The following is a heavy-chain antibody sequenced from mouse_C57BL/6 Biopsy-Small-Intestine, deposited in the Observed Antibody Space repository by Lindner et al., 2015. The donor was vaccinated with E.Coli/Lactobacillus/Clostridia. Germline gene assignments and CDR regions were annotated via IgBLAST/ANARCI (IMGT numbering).Heavy chain of an antibody. J-gene: IGHJ1*03. D-gene: IGHD1-1*01. CDR2: IFPGSGSS. V-gene: IGHV1-75*01. CDR1: GYTFTDYY. CDR3: ARRDYGSSYDWYFDV. Sequence: VQLQESGPELVKPGASVKISCKASGYTFTDYYINWVKQRPGQGLEWIGWIFPGSGSSYYNEKLKGKATLTVDKSSSTAYMLLSSLTSEDSAVYFCARRDYGSSYDWYFDVWGTGTTVTVSS.